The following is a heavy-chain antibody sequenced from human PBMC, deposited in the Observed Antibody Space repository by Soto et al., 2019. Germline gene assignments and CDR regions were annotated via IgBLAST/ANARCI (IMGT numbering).Heavy chain of an antibody. CDR1: GFTFGSYG. CDR3: AKAYDFWSPYFDY. CDR2: ISYDGSNK. Sequence: GGSLRLSCAASGFTFGSYGMHWVRQAPGKGLEWVAVISYDGSNKYYADSVKGRFTISRDNSKNTLYLQMNSLRAEDTAVYYCAKAYDFWSPYFDYWGQGXLVTVYS. V-gene: IGHV3-30*18. D-gene: IGHD3-3*01. J-gene: IGHJ4*02.